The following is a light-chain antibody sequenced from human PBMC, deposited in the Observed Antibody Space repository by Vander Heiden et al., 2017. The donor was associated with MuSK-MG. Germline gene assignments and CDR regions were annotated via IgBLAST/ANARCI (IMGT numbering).Light chain of an antibody. J-gene: IGLJ1*01. CDR1: DSTIGAGYD. V-gene: IGLV1-40*01. Sequence: QSVLTQPPSVSGAPAQRVTISCTGSDSTIGAGYDVHWYQQHPGTAPKLLIYGNSNRPSGVPDRFSGSKSGASAALAIAGLQAEDEADYYCQSYDSSLSGSGIFGTGTKVTVL. CDR2: GNS. CDR3: QSYDSSLSGSGI.